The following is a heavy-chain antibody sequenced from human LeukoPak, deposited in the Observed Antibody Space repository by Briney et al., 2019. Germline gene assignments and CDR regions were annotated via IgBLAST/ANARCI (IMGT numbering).Heavy chain of an antibody. CDR1: GFTLSDYN. CDR3: ARDNVDIDDY. V-gene: IGHV3-48*04. Sequence: GGSLRLSCAASGFTLSDYNMNWVRQAPGKGLEWVSYISSSSSTMYYADSVKGRFTISRDNAKNSLYLQMNSLRVEDTAVYYCARDNVDIDDYWGQGTLVTVSS. J-gene: IGHJ4*02. D-gene: IGHD5-12*01. CDR2: ISSSSSTM.